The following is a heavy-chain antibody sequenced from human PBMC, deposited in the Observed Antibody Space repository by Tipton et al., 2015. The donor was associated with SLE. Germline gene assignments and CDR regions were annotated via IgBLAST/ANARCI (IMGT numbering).Heavy chain of an antibody. D-gene: IGHD4-17*01. CDR1: GGSFSGYC. Sequence: TLSLTCAVYGGSFSGYCWTWIRQPAGKGLEWIGHIYATGITNYNPSLKSRVTISVDTSKNQFSQKLSSGTAADTAVYYCARDKNGDYYDYWGQGTLVTVSS. CDR2: IYATGIT. CDR3: ARDKNGDYYDY. V-gene: IGHV4-4*07. J-gene: IGHJ4*02.